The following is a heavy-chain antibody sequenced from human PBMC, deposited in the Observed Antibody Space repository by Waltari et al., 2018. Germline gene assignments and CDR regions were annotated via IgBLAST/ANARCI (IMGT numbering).Heavy chain of an antibody. D-gene: IGHD1-26*01. CDR1: GYSISSGYY. V-gene: IGHV4-38-2*01. CDR3: ARHGSYSDP. CDR2: IYHSGST. Sequence: QVQLQESGPGLVKPSETLSLTCAVSGYSISSGYYWGGIRQPPGKGLEWIGSIYHSGSTYYNPSLKSRVTISVDTSKNQFSLKLSSVTAADTAVYYCARHGSYSDPWGQGTLVTVSS. J-gene: IGHJ5*02.